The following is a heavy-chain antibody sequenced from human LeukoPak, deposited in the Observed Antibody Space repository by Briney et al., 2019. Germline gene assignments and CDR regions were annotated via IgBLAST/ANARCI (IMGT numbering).Heavy chain of an antibody. CDR1: GDSVSSNNAA. J-gene: IGHJ4*02. D-gene: IGHD6-13*01. CDR2: TYYRSRWFS. CDR3: VRARGYLEN. Sequence: SQTLSLTCAISGDSVSSNNAAWNWIRQSPSRGLEWLGRTYYRSRWFSAYAPSVRSRITIKPGTSKSQFTLQLNSVTPEDTAVYYCVRARGYLENWGQGTLVTVSS. V-gene: IGHV6-1*01.